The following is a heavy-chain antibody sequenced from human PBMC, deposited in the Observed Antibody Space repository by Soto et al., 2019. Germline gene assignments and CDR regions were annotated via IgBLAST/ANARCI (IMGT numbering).Heavy chain of an antibody. CDR3: AIGNTAMVLRFDP. CDR1: GGSFSGYY. Sequence: KTSETLSLTCAVDGGSFSGYYWSWIRQPPGKGLEWIGDINQSGSTNYNPSFKSRVTISVDTSKNQFSLKLKSVTAADTAVYYCAIGNTAMVLRFDPWGQGTLVTVSS. CDR2: INQSGST. D-gene: IGHD5-18*01. V-gene: IGHV4-34*01. J-gene: IGHJ5*02.